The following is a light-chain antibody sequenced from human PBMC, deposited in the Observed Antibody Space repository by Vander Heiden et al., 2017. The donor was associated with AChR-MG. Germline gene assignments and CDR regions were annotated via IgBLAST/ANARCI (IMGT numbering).Light chain of an antibody. CDR1: QSVSSY. CDR2: DAS. CDR3: QQPSNWPQWA. V-gene: IGKV3-11*01. Sequence: EIVLTQSPATLSLSPGERATLSCRASQSVSSYLAWYQQKPGQAPRLLIYDASNRDTGIPARFSGSGCGTDFTLTISSREPEEFAVYYCQQPSNWPQWAFGQGTKVEIK. J-gene: IGKJ1*01.